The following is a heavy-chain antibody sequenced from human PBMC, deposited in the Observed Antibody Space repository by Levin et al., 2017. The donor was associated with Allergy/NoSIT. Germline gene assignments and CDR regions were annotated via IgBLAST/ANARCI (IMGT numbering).Heavy chain of an antibody. J-gene: IGHJ4*02. D-gene: IGHD6-13*01. CDR1: GFTFSSFG. CDR3: AKDLVFGTSSWALHY. V-gene: IGHV3-30*18. CDR2: ISYDGNDK. Sequence: GGSLRLSCAASGFTFSSFGMHWVRQAPGKGLEWVAVISYDGNDKYYADSVKGRFTISRDNPKNTLYLQMSSLRTEDTAVYYCAKDLVFGTSSWALHYWGQGTLVTVSS.